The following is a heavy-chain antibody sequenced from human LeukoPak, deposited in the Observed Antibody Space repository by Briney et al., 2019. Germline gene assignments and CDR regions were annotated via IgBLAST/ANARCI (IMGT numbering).Heavy chain of an antibody. CDR2: ISGSGGST. D-gene: IGHD3-22*01. CDR1: GFTFSSYA. CDR3: AKRATYYYDSSGYYHFDY. J-gene: IGHJ4*02. Sequence: GGSLRLSCAASGFTFSSYAMSWVRQAPGKGLEWVSVISGSGGSTYHADSVKGRLTISRDNSRNTLYLQMNNLRAEDTAVYYCAKRATYYYDSSGYYHFDYWGQGTLVTVSS. V-gene: IGHV3-23*01.